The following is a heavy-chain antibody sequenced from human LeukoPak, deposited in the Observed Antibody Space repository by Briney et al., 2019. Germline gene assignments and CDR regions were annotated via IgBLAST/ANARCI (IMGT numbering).Heavy chain of an antibody. Sequence: GGSLRLSCAASGFTFSSYSMNWVRQAPGKGLQWVSSIRTSSSYIYYADSVNYADSVKGRFTISRDNAKNSLYLQMYSLRAEDMAVYYCAREHFGHFFFDYWGQGTLVTVSS. CDR3: AREHFGHFFFDY. CDR2: IRTSSSYI. J-gene: IGHJ4*02. CDR1: GFTFSSYS. D-gene: IGHD2/OR15-2a*01. V-gene: IGHV3-21*01.